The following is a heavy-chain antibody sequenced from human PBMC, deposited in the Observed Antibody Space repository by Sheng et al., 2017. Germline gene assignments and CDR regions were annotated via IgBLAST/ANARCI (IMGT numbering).Heavy chain of an antibody. CDR1: GGSFSGYY. Sequence: QVQLQQWGAGLLKPSETLSLTCAVYGGSFSGYYWSWIRQPPGKGLEWIGEINHSGSTNYNPSLKSRVTISVDTSKNQFSLKLSSVTAADTAVYYCAREVVVAATPRRYYYYGMDVWGQGTTVTVSS. D-gene: IGHD2-15*01. J-gene: IGHJ6*02. CDR3: AREVVVAATPRRYYYYGMDV. CDR2: INHSGST. V-gene: IGHV4-34*01.